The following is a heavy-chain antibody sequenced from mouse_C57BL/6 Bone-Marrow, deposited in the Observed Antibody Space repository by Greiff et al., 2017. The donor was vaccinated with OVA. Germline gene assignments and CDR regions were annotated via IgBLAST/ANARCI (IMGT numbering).Heavy chain of an antibody. D-gene: IGHD2-4*01. J-gene: IGHJ2*01. CDR2: INPSNGGT. Sequence: VQLQQPGTELVKPGASVKLSCKASGYTFTSYWMHWVKQRPGQGLEWIGNINPSNGGTNYNEKFKSKATLTVDKSSSTAYMQLSSLTADDSAVYYCARYDYGEGYYFDYWGQGTTLTVSS. CDR3: ARYDYGEGYYFDY. CDR1: GYTFTSYW. V-gene: IGHV1-53*01.